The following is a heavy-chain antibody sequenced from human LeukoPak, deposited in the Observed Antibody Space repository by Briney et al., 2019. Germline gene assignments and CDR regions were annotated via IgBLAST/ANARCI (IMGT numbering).Heavy chain of an antibody. V-gene: IGHV4-59*03. D-gene: IGHD3-3*01. CDR3: TRFGLGRNWFDP. Sequence: KPSETPSLTWTVSGYSIRNYYWNLVRQPPGKGLEWIAYIYYSGTTNYNPSLKSRVTISIDTSKNQFSLNLNSVTAADTAVYYCTRFGLGRNWFDPWRGRALVTVSS. CDR2: IYYSGTT. CDR1: GYSIRNYY. J-gene: IGHJ5*02.